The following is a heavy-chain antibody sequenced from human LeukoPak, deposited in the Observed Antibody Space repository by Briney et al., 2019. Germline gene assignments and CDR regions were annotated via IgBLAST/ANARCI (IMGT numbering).Heavy chain of an antibody. CDR1: GGTFSSNG. CDR2: IIPIFGTA. V-gene: IGHV1-69*05. CDR3: ARGITFYYDNNGYSAFDY. D-gene: IGHD3-22*01. J-gene: IGHJ4*02. Sequence: SVKVSCKASGGTFSSNGINRVRQAPGQGLEWMGRIIPIFGTANYAQKFQGRVTITTDESTNTAHMELTSLTSEDTAVYYCARGITFYYDNNGYSAFDYWGQGTLVTVSS.